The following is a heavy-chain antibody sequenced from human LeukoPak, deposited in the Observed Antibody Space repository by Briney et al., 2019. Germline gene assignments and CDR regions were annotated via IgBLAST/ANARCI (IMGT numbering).Heavy chain of an antibody. J-gene: IGHJ3*02. V-gene: IGHV1-2*02. Sequence: ASVRVSCKASGYTFTGYYMHWVRQAPGQGVEWMGWINPNSGGTNYAQKFQGRVTITRDTSISTAYMEMSRLRSDDTAVYYCVCGSYASDDAFDIWGQGTMVTVSS. CDR2: INPNSGGT. D-gene: IGHD1-26*01. CDR1: GYTFTGYY. CDR3: VCGSYASDDAFDI.